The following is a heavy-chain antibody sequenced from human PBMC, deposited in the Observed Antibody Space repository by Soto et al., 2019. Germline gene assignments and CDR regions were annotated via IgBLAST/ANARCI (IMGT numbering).Heavy chain of an antibody. D-gene: IGHD1-1*01. V-gene: IGHV1-69*02. CDR2: IIPILGIA. Sequence: QVQLVQSGAEVKKPGSSVKVSCKASGGTFSSYTISWVRQAPGQGLEWMGRIIPILGIANYAQKFQGRVTSTADKFSSTAYREMSSLRSEDPDVYYCSTNERVGHVYYYSDSLGVWGKGTTVTLSS. J-gene: IGHJ6*03. CDR1: GGTFSSYT. CDR3: STNERVGHVYYYSDSLGV.